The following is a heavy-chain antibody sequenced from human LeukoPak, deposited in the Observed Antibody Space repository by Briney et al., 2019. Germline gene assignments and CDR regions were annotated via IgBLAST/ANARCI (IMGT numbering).Heavy chain of an antibody. CDR3: ARAGWRYYDFWSGYWGFDP. CDR2: IIPIFGTA. V-gene: IGHV1-69*05. J-gene: IGHJ5*02. D-gene: IGHD3-3*01. Sequence: SVKVSCKASGGTFSSYAISWVRQAPGQGLEWMGGIIPIFGTANYAQKLQGRVTMTTDTSTSTAYMELRSLRSDDTAVYYCARAGWRYYDFWSGYWGFDPWGQGTLVTV. CDR1: GGTFSSYA.